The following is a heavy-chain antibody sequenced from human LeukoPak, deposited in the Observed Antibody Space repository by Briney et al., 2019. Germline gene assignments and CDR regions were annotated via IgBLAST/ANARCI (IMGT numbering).Heavy chain of an antibody. D-gene: IGHD4/OR15-4a*01. V-gene: IGHV5-51*04. CDR2: IYPGDSDT. Sequence: GEPLKISCKGSGYSFTNYWIGWVRQMRGKGLEWMGIIYPGDSDTRYSPSLQGQVPISTANPISTPYLQSSSLKASDPAMSYCARRCSDRLGLNWFDSWGQGTLVTVSS. CDR3: ARRCSDRLGLNWFDS. J-gene: IGHJ5*01. CDR1: GYSFTNYW.